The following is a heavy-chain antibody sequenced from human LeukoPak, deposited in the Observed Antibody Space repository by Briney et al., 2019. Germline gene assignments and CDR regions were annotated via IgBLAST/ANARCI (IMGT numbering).Heavy chain of an antibody. CDR3: ARGYYDSSGYSYDFDY. J-gene: IGHJ4*02. V-gene: IGHV4-34*01. Sequence: SETLSLTCAVYGGSFSSYYWSWIRQPPGKGLEWIGEINHSGSTNYNPSLKSRVTISVDTSKNQFSLKLSSVTAADTAVYYCARGYYDSSGYSYDFDYWGQGTLVTVSS. CDR2: INHSGST. D-gene: IGHD3-22*01. CDR1: GGSFSSYY.